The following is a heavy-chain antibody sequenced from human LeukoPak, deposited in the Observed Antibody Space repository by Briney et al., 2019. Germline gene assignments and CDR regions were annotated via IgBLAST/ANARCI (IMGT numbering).Heavy chain of an antibody. CDR1: GFTFNTYT. CDR3: VRDRNWAFDY. V-gene: IGHV3-48*01. CDR2: INTKSKTI. D-gene: IGHD7-27*01. J-gene: IGHJ4*02. Sequence: GGSLRLSCAASGFTFNTYTMNWIRQAPGKGLEWVSFINTKSKTIYYADSVKGRLTISRDNAKNSLYLQMNSLRAEDTALYYCVRDRNWAFDYWGQGTLVTVSS.